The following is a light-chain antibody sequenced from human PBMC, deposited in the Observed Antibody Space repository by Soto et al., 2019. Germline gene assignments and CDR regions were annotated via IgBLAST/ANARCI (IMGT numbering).Light chain of an antibody. V-gene: IGKV3-20*01. CDR3: EQYGSLPTCT. CDR2: GAS. J-gene: IGKJ1*01. CDR1: QSVSSNY. Sequence: GLTQSPSTLSLSPGERATLWFSASQSVSSNYLASYQQQPAQAPRILIYGASTRAYGIPHRLSGSGSGTDFTLPISSLEHADSAVYYCEQYGSLPTCTFGQGTKLDIK.